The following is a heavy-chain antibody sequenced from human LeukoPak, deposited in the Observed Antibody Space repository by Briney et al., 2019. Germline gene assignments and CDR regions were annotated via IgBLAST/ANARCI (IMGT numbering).Heavy chain of an antibody. CDR2: INPNSGGT. J-gene: IGHJ4*02. CDR3: ARGGSGSGYLYYFDY. Sequence: GASVKVSCKASGYSFSDYSIHWVRQAPGQGLEWMGRINPNSGGTSYAQNFQGWVSMTRDTSISTTYMEVSGLASDDTAVYYCARGGSGSGYLYYFDYWGQGTLVSVSS. D-gene: IGHD3-10*01. V-gene: IGHV1-2*04. CDR1: GYSFSDYS.